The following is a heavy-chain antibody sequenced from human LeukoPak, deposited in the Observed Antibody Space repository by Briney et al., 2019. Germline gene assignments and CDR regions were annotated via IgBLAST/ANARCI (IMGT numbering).Heavy chain of an antibody. D-gene: IGHD3-3*01. CDR2: INPNSGGT. CDR1: GYTFTGYY. J-gene: IGHJ4*02. Sequence: GASVKVSCKASGYTFTGYYMHWVRQAPGQGLEWMGWINPNSGGTNYAQKFQGRITMTRDTSVSTAYMELSRLRSDDTAVYYCARMGTTNPWSGLDYFDYWGQGTLVTVSS. V-gene: IGHV1-2*02. CDR3: ARMGTTNPWSGLDYFDY.